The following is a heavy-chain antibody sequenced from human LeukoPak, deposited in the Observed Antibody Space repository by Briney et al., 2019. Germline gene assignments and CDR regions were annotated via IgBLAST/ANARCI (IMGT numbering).Heavy chain of an antibody. J-gene: IGHJ4*02. D-gene: IGHD2-2*01. Sequence: GGSLRLSCAASGFTFSSYAMSWVRQAPGEGLEWVSSLGESGSATYYADSAKGRFTISRDNSRNTLYLQMDSLRAEDTAVYYCAKKASLVSPGNYFDYWGQGTLVTVSS. V-gene: IGHV3-23*01. CDR2: LGESGSAT. CDR3: AKKASLVSPGNYFDY. CDR1: GFTFSSYA.